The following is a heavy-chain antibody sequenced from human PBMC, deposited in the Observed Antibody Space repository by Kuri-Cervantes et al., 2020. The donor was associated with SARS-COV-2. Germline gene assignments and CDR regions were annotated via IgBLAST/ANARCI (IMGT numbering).Heavy chain of an antibody. J-gene: IGHJ4*02. CDR2: ISSSGTYT. V-gene: IGHV3-11*03. CDR1: GFTFSDYY. D-gene: IGHD3-3*01. Sequence: GESLKISCATSGFTFSDYYMSWIRQAPGKGLEWLSYISSSGTYTNYADSVKGRFTISRDNARNSLYLQMNSLRAEDTAVYYCARTWGHYDFWRDYLYCFDYWGQGTLVTVSS. CDR3: ARTWGHYDFWRDYLYCFDY.